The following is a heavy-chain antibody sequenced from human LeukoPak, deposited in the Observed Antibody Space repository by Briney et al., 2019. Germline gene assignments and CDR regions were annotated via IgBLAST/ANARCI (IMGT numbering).Heavy chain of an antibody. CDR3: ARVIFDDSDVFDI. Sequence: SETLSLTCTVSGGSISSSSYYWGWIRQPPGKGLEWIGSIYYSGSTYYNPSLKSRVTISVDTSKNHFSLQLNSVIPEDTAVYYCARVIFDDSDVFDIWGQGTMVTVSS. CDR2: IYYSGST. D-gene: IGHD3-22*01. CDR1: GGSISSSSYY. J-gene: IGHJ3*02. V-gene: IGHV4-39*07.